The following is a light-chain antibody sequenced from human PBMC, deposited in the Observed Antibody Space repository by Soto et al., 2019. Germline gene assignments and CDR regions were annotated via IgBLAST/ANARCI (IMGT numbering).Light chain of an antibody. V-gene: IGKV1-39*01. CDR1: QSISSY. CDR3: QQSYSTPRT. CDR2: AAS. J-gene: IGKJ1*01. Sequence: DIQMTQSPSSLSASVGDRVTITCRASQSISSYLNWYQQKPGKAPKLLIYAASSLQSGVPSRFSGSGSGTDFTLTISSLQPEDFATYYCQQSYSTPRTFGQGTKVDXK.